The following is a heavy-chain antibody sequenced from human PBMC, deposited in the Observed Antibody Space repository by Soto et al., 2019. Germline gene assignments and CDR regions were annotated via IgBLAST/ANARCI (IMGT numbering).Heavy chain of an antibody. Sequence: GGSLRLSCAASGFTFSSYGMHWVRQAPGKGLEWVAVISYDGSNKYYADSVKGRFTISRDNSKNTLYLQMNSLRAEDTAVYYCAKDGAGYCSSTSCYQPDFWSGYYSYWGQGTLVTVSS. D-gene: IGHD2-2*01. V-gene: IGHV3-30*18. CDR3: AKDGAGYCSSTSCYQPDFWSGYYSY. CDR2: ISYDGSNK. J-gene: IGHJ4*02. CDR1: GFTFSSYG.